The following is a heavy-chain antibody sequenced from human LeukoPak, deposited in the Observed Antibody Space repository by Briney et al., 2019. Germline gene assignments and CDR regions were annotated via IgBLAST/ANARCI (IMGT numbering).Heavy chain of an antibody. CDR2: VNPESGVT. CDR3: ARDLMDTAMWEFDY. J-gene: IGHJ4*02. Sequence: ASVKVSCKTSGYTFTGYRLHWVRQAPGQGLEWMGWVNPESGVTKYTQKLQDRVTLTRDTSITTAYMELSGLRPDDTAVYYCARDLMDTAMWEFDYWGQGTLVTVSS. CDR1: GYTFTGYR. V-gene: IGHV1-2*02. D-gene: IGHD5-18*01.